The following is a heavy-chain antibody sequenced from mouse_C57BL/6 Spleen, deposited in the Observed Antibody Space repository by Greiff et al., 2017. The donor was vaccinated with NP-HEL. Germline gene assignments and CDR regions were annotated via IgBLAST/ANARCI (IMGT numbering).Heavy chain of an antibody. J-gene: IGHJ4*01. CDR3: ARHEDGYPTPGYYAMDY. CDR1: GYTFTEYT. V-gene: IGHV1-62-2*01. Sequence: QVQLQQSGAELVKPGASVKLSCKASGYTFTEYTIHWVKQRSGQGLEWIGWFYPGSGSIKYNEKFKDKATLTADKSSSTVYMELSRLTSEDSAVYVCARHEDGYPTPGYYAMDYWGQGTSVTVSS. CDR2: FYPGSGSI. D-gene: IGHD2-2*01.